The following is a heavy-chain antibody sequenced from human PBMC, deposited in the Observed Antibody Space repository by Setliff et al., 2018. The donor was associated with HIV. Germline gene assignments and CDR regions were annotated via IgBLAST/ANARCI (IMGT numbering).Heavy chain of an antibody. CDR2: FDPEYDKT. CDR3: ATRAYDSSGYLRSRVSGAAFDI. CDR1: GYTLTELS. V-gene: IGHV1-24*01. D-gene: IGHD3-22*01. Sequence: ASVKVSCKVSGYTLTELSIHWVRQAPGKGLEWMGGFDPEYDKTFYAQKFQGRVTMSEDTSTDTAYMKLTSLRSEDTAVYYCATRAYDSSGYLRSRVSGAAFDIWGQGTMVTVSS. J-gene: IGHJ3*02.